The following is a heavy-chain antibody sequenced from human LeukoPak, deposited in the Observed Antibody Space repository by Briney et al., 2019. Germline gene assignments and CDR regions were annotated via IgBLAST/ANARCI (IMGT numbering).Heavy chain of an antibody. V-gene: IGHV4-59*12. J-gene: IGHJ2*01. CDR1: GGSISYYY. D-gene: IGHD6-19*01. CDR3: ARGSGSSGWYTYWYFDL. Sequence: SETLSLTCTVSGGSISYYYWSWIRQPPGKGLEWIGYIYYSGSTNYNPSLKSRVTISVDTSKNQFSLKLSSVTAADTAVYYCARGSGSSGWYTYWYFDLWGRGTLVTVSS. CDR2: IYYSGST.